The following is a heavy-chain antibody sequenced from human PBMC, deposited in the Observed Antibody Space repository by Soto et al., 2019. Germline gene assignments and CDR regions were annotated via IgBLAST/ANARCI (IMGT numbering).Heavy chain of an antibody. V-gene: IGHV3-66*01. J-gene: IGHJ6*03. D-gene: IGHD2-15*01. Sequence: GESLRLSCAASGFTVSSNYMSWVRQAPGKGLEWVSVIYSGGSTYYADSVKGRFTISRDNSKNTLYLQMNSLRAEDTAVYYCASRRGVASYYYYMDVWGKGTTVTVSS. CDR1: GFTVSSNY. CDR3: ASRRGVASYYYYMDV. CDR2: IYSGGST.